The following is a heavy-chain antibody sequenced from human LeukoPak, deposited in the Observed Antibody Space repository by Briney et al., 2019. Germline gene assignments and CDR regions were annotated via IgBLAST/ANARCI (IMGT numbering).Heavy chain of an antibody. CDR1: GYTLTELS. CDR3: ATDSGGYSGSYLGY. CDR2: FDPEDGET. J-gene: IGHJ4*02. Sequence: ASVKVSCKVSGYTLTELSMHWVRQAPGKGLEWMGGFDPEDGETIYAQKFQGRVTMTEDTSTDTSYMELSSLRSEDTAVYYCATDSGGYSGSYLGYWGQGTLVTVSS. V-gene: IGHV1-24*01. D-gene: IGHD1-26*01.